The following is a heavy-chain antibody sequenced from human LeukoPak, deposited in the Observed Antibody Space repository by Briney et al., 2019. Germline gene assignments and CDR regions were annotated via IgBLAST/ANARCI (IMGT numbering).Heavy chain of an antibody. Sequence: GGSLRLSCAASAFTFSSYAMSWVRQAPWKGLEWVSAISGSGNSTYCADSVKGRFTISRDNSKNTLYLQMNSLRAEDTAVYYCAKDRTTMTNYFDYWGQGTLVTVSS. D-gene: IGHD3-22*01. V-gene: IGHV3-23*01. J-gene: IGHJ4*02. CDR3: AKDRTTMTNYFDY. CDR2: ISGSGNST. CDR1: AFTFSSYA.